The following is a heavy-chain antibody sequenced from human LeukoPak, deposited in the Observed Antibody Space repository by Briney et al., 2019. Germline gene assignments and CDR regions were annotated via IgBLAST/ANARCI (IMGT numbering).Heavy chain of an antibody. CDR2: INHSGST. CDR1: GGSFSGYY. J-gene: IGHJ5*02. V-gene: IGHV4-34*01. D-gene: IGHD3-22*01. CDR3: ARGRPYYYDSSGYYRNRFDP. Sequence: PSETLSLTCAVYGGSFSGYYWSWIRQPPGKGLEWIGEINHSGSTNYNPSLKSRVTISVDTSKNQFSLKLSSVTAADTAVYYCARGRPYYYDSSGYYRNRFDPWGQGTLVTVSS.